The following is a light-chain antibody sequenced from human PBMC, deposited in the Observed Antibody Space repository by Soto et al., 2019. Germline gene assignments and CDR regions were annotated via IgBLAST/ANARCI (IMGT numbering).Light chain of an antibody. J-gene: IGKJ4*01. CDR1: QGISNS. CDR3: PQAISFPLP. Sequence: DIQMTQSPSSVSASVGDRVAIAFGASQGISNSLAWYQHKPGKAPKRLIYAASTLQSGVPSRFRGSGTRTDLTLTINSLQPEDFAVCYCPQAISFPLPFAGGTEVDI. CDR2: AAS. V-gene: IGKV1-12*01.